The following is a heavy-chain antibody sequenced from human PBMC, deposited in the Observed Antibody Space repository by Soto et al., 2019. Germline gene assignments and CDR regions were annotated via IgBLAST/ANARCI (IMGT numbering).Heavy chain of an antibody. V-gene: IGHV3-48*01. CDR2: ISSSSSTI. Sequence: PGGSLRLSCAASGFTFSSYSMNWVRQAPGKGLEWVSYISSSSSTIYYADSVKGRFTISRDNAKNSLYLQMNSLRAEDTAVYYCARDHSQDPHGWIHPSGQATLVTVSS. J-gene: IGHJ5*02. D-gene: IGHD2-15*01. CDR1: GFTFSSYS. CDR3: ARDHSQDPHGWIHP.